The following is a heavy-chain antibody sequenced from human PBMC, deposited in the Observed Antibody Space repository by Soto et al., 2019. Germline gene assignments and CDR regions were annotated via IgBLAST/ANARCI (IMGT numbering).Heavy chain of an antibody. Sequence: QVQLVESGGGVVQPGRSLRLSCAASGFTFSSYGMHWVRQAPGKGLEWVAVISHDGSNKYCGDSVKGRFTISRDNSKNTLYLQMNSLRAEDTAVYYCAKDNCISTSCYRLYNWFDPWGQGTLVTVSS. CDR1: GFTFSSYG. CDR3: AKDNCISTSCYRLYNWFDP. D-gene: IGHD2-2*01. J-gene: IGHJ5*02. V-gene: IGHV3-30*18. CDR2: ISHDGSNK.